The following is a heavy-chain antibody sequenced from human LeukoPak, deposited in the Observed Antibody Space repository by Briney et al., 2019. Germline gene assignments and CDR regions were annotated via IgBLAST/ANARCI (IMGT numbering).Heavy chain of an antibody. D-gene: IGHD3-22*01. V-gene: IGHV4-34*01. CDR1: GGSFSGYY. CDR2: INHSGST. Sequence: SETLSLTCAVYGGSFSGYYWSWIRQPPGKGLEWIGEINHSGSTNYNPSLKSRVTISVDTSKNQCSLKLSSVTAADTAVYYCARAPGITMIVVWGQGTLVTVSS. CDR3: ARAPGITMIVV. J-gene: IGHJ4*02.